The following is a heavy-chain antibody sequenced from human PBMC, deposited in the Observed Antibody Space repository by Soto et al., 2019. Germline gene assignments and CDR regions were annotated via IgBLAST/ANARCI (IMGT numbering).Heavy chain of an antibody. D-gene: IGHD3-16*01. CDR2: ISYDGTNK. V-gene: IGHV3-30-3*01. CDR3: ARDSYGLDY. CDR1: GLTSTAYA. Sequence: RWSLRLSCAASGLTSTAYAMHWVRQAPGKGLEGVAVISYDGTNKHYADSVKGRFTISRDNSKNTLYLEMNSPRAEDTAVYYCARDSYGLDYWGQGTLVTVSS. J-gene: IGHJ4*02.